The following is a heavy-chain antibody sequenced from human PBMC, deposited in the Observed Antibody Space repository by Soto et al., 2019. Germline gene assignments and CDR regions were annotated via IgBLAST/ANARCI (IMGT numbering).Heavy chain of an antibody. J-gene: IGHJ4*02. CDR2: ISYDGSNK. D-gene: IGHD1-26*01. Sequence: GGSLRLSCAASGFTFSSYAMHWVRQAPGKGLEWVAVISYDGSNKYYADSVKGRFTISRDNSKNTLYLQMNSLRAEDTAVYYCARDTIVGATHFDYWGQGTLVTVSS. V-gene: IGHV3-30-3*01. CDR1: GFTFSSYA. CDR3: ARDTIVGATHFDY.